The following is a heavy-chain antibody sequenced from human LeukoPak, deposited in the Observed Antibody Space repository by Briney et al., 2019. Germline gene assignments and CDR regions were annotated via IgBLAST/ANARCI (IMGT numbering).Heavy chain of an antibody. J-gene: IGHJ4*02. D-gene: IGHD3-10*01. Sequence: PGGSLRLSCAASGFTFSSYSMNWVRQAPGKGLEWVSYISSSSSTIYYADSVKGRFTISRDNAKNSLYLQMNSLRDEDTAVYYCAREIPVLLWFGGAFDYWGQGTLVTVSS. V-gene: IGHV3-48*02. CDR2: ISSSSSTI. CDR1: GFTFSSYS. CDR3: AREIPVLLWFGGAFDY.